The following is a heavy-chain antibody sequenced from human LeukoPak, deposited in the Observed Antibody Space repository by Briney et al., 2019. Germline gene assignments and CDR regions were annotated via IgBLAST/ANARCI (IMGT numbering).Heavy chain of an antibody. Sequence: AGGSLRLSCAASGFTFSSYAMSWVRQAPGKGLEWVSAISGSGGSTYYADSVKGRFTISRDNSKNTVYLQMNTLRAEDTAVYYCAKGVYYYDSSGYYYTYYFDYWGQGTLVTVSS. CDR2: ISGSGGST. D-gene: IGHD3-22*01. CDR3: AKGVYYYDSSGYYYTYYFDY. CDR1: GFTFSSYA. J-gene: IGHJ4*02. V-gene: IGHV3-23*01.